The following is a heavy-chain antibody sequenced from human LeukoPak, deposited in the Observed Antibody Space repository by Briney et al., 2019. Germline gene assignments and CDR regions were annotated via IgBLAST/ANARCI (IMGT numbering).Heavy chain of an antibody. J-gene: IGHJ3*02. Sequence: GESLKISCKGSGYSFTSYWIGWVRQMPGKGLEWMGIIYPGDSDTRYSPSFQGQVTISADKSISTAYLQWSSLKASDTAMYYCAGPYSSSWYDDAFDIWGQGTMVTVSS. D-gene: IGHD6-13*01. CDR3: AGPYSSSWYDDAFDI. V-gene: IGHV5-51*01. CDR2: IYPGDSDT. CDR1: GYSFTSYW.